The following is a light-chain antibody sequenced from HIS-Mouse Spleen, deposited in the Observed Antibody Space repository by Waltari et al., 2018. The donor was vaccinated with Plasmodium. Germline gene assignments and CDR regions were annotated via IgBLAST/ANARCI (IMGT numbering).Light chain of an antibody. Sequence: QSALTQPRSVSGSPGQSVTISCTGTSSDVGGYNYVSWYQQHPGKAPKLMIYDVRKPPSGVPDRFSGSKSGNTASLTISGLQAEDEADYYCCSYAGSYTYVFGTGTKVTVL. J-gene: IGLJ1*01. V-gene: IGLV2-11*01. CDR3: CSYAGSYTYV. CDR1: SSDVGGYNY. CDR2: DVR.